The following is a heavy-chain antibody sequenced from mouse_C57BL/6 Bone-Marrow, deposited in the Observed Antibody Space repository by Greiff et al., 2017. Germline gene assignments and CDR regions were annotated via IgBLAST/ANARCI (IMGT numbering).Heavy chain of an antibody. V-gene: IGHV1-64*01. D-gene: IGHD1-1*02. Sequence: QVQLKQPGAELVKPGASVKLSCKASGYTFTSYWMHWVKQRPGQGLEWIGMIHPNSGSTNYNEKFKSKATLTVDKSSSTAYMQLSSLTSEDSAVYYCGGSIGGYAMDYWGQGTSVTVSS. CDR3: GGSIGGYAMDY. CDR1: GYTFTSYW. CDR2: IHPNSGST. J-gene: IGHJ4*01.